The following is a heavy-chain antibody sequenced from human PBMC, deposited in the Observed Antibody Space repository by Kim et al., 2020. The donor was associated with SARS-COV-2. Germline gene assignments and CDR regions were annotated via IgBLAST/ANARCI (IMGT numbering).Heavy chain of an antibody. D-gene: IGHD3-16*01. V-gene: IGHV3-23*05. Sequence: TYYAASVKRRGTNSRDISKNTLYLQMNSLRAEDTAVYYCAKDLWEYSGNDLWGQETLVTVPS. CDR3: AKDLWEYSGNDL. J-gene: IGHJ4*02. CDR2: T.